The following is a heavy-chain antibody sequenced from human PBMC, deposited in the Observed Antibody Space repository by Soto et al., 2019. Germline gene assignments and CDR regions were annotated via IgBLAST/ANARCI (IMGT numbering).Heavy chain of an antibody. CDR1: GFSLTTTHMG. Sequence: QITLKESGPPMVRPAQTLTLTCACSGFSLTTTHMGVAWIRHPPGKALEWLALIYWDDDKRYSPSLKNRLAISKDTSRNRVVLTITHMKPADTGTYFCAHAGDYDLLSFDHWGPGTLVTVSS. D-gene: IGHD4-17*01. CDR3: AHAGDYDLLSFDH. CDR2: IYWDDDK. J-gene: IGHJ4*02. V-gene: IGHV2-5*02.